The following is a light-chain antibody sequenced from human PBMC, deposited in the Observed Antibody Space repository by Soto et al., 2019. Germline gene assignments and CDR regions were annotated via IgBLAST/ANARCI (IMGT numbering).Light chain of an antibody. CDR2: EVS. J-gene: IGLJ1*01. Sequence: QSVLTQPASVSGSPGQSITVSCAGTSADVGAYHYVSWYQQDPGKAPKLISYEVSNRPSGVSDRFSGSKSGNTASLTISGLQAEDEGDYYCSSFTSSSTLVFGTGTKVTVL. CDR1: SADVGAYHY. CDR3: SSFTSSSTLV. V-gene: IGLV2-14*01.